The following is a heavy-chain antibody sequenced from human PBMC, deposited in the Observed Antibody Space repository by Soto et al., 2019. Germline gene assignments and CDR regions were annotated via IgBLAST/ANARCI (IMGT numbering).Heavy chain of an antibody. CDR1: GYTFTAYA. V-gene: IGHV1-3*04. J-gene: IGHJ4*02. D-gene: IGHD3-22*01. CDR3: AKPISGYYAPSDH. Sequence: ASVKVSCKASGYTFTAYAIHWVRQAPGQRLEWMGWINTGNGDTKYSQNFQGRVAITRDTSASTAYMELNSLRGDDTAIYYCAKPISGYYAPSDHWGQGTQVTVSS. CDR2: INTGNGDT.